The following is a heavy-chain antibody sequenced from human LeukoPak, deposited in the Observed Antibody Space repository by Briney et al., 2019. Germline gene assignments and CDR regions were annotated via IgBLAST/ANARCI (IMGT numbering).Heavy chain of an antibody. V-gene: IGHV3-9*01. D-gene: IGHD1-26*01. Sequence: GGSLRLSCAASGFTFSSYTMHWVRQAPGKGLEWVSGISWNSGSIGYADFVKGRFTISRDNAKNSLYLQMSSLRAEDTALYYCAKDRDSGSYYYYTMDVWGQGTTVTVSS. J-gene: IGHJ6*02. CDR3: AKDRDSGSYYYYTMDV. CDR1: GFTFSSYT. CDR2: ISWNSGSI.